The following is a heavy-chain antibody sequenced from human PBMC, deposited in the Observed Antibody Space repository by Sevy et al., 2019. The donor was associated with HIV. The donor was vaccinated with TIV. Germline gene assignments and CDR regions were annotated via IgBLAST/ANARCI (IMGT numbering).Heavy chain of an antibody. CDR2: ISWNSGSI. J-gene: IGHJ6*02. D-gene: IGHD3-22*01. CDR3: AKVGSRRFGSGGYYDSSGINYGMNV. Sequence: GGSLRLSCAASGFTFDDYAMHWVRQAPGKGLEWVSGISWNSGSIGYADPVKGRFNISRDNAKNSLYLQMNSLRAEDSALYYCAKVGSRRFGSGGYYDSSGINYGMNVWSQGTTVTVSS. V-gene: IGHV3-9*01. CDR1: GFTFDDYA.